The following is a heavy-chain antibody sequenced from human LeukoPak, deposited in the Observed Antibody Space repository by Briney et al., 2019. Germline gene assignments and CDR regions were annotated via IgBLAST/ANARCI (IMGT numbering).Heavy chain of an antibody. Sequence: ASVTVSCKASGYTFTSYGISWVRQAPGQGLEWMGWISAYNGNTNYAQKLQGRVTMTTDTSTSTAYMELRSLRSDDTAVYYCALSPVDTVATIGDYFDYWGQGTLVTVSS. CDR2: ISAYNGNT. V-gene: IGHV1-18*01. CDR3: ALSPVDTVATIGDYFDY. D-gene: IGHD5-12*01. CDR1: GYTFTSYG. J-gene: IGHJ4*02.